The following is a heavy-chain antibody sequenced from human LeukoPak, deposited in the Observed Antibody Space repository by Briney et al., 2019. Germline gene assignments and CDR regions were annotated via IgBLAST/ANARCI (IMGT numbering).Heavy chain of an antibody. CDR2: ISSSSSYI. V-gene: IGHV3-21*04. CDR1: GFTFSSYS. J-gene: IGHJ5*02. CDR3: AATRPSKWELHWFDP. Sequence: PGGSLRLSCAASGFTFSSYSMNWVRQAPGKGLEWVSSISSSSSYIYYADSVKGRFTISRDNAKNSLYLQMNSLRAEDTAVYYCAATRPSKWELHWFDPWGQGTLVTVSS. D-gene: IGHD1-26*01.